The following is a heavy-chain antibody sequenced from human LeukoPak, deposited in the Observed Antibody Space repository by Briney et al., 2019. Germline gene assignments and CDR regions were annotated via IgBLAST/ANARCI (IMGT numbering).Heavy chain of an antibody. J-gene: IGHJ6*02. V-gene: IGHV4-4*07. CDR1: GGSISSYY. D-gene: IGHD6-6*01. CDR3: ARGTVAARPSYYYGMDV. CDR2: IYTSGST. Sequence: PSETLSLTCTVSGGSISSYYWSWIRQPAGKGLEWIGRIYTSGSTNYNPSLKSRVTMSVDTSKNQFSLKLSSVTAADTAVYYCARGTVAARPSYYYGMDVWGQGTTVTVSS.